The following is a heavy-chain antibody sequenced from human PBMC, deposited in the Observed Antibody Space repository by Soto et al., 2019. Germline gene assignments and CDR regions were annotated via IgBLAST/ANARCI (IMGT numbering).Heavy chain of an antibody. CDR2: INAGNGNT. Sequence: QVKLVQSGAEVKKPGASVKVSCKASGYTFTSYAMHWVRQAPGQRLEWMGWINAGNGNTKYSQKFQGRVTITRDTSASTAYMELSSLRSEDTAVYYCARQAEGGCYYGYWGQGTLVTVSS. J-gene: IGHJ4*02. CDR1: GYTFTSYA. V-gene: IGHV1-3*01. CDR3: ARQAEGGCYYGY. D-gene: IGHD2-2*01.